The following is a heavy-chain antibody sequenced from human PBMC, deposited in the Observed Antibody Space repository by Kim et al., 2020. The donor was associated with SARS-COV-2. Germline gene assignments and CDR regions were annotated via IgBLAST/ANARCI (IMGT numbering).Heavy chain of an antibody. V-gene: IGHV4-34*01. Sequence: SETLSLTCAVYGGSFSGYYWSWIRQPPGKGLEWIGEINHSGSTNYNPSLKSRVTISVDTSENQFSLKPSSVTAADTAVYYCARGALGTNYDILTYFDYWGQGTLVTVSS. D-gene: IGHD3-9*01. J-gene: IGHJ4*02. CDR3: ARGALGTNYDILTYFDY. CDR1: GGSFSGYY. CDR2: INHSGST.